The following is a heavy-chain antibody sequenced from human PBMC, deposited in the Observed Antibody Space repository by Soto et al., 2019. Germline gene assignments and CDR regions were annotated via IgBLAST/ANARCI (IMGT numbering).Heavy chain of an antibody. CDR1: GCTFSSYA. Sequence: SVQVSCKASGCTFSSYAISWVRQAPGQGLEWMGGIIPIFGTANYAQKFQGRVTITADESTSTAYLQWTNLKASDTAMYFCGRHASSGGTGWTPPDFWGQGTLVTVSS. V-gene: IGHV1-69*13. D-gene: IGHD3-22*01. J-gene: IGHJ4*02. CDR2: IIPIFGTA. CDR3: GRHASSGGTGWTPPDF.